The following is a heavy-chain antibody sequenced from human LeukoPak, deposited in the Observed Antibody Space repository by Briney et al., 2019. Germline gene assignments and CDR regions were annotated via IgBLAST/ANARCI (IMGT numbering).Heavy chain of an antibody. Sequence: GGSLRLSCAASGSTFSSYAMHWVRQAPGKGLEYVSAISSNGGSTYYANSVKGRFTISRDNSKNTLYLQMGSLRAEDMAVYYCARGDGHYDSSGPSSYWGQGTLVTVSS. CDR1: GSTFSSYA. CDR3: ARGDGHYDSSGPSSY. V-gene: IGHV3-64*01. D-gene: IGHD3-22*01. J-gene: IGHJ4*02. CDR2: ISSNGGST.